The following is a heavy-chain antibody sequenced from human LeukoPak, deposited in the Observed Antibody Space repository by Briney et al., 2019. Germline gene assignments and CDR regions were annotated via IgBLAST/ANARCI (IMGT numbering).Heavy chain of an antibody. V-gene: IGHV3-30*03. CDR2: ISYDGSNK. Sequence: GRSLRLSCAASGLSLNSYAIHWVRQAPGKGLEWVTAISYDGSNKHHADSVRGRFTISRDNSKNTLYLQMNSLRPEDTAVYYCARERTGFYAEYWGQGTLVTVSS. J-gene: IGHJ4*02. D-gene: IGHD3/OR15-3a*01. CDR1: GLSLNSYA. CDR3: ARERTGFYAEY.